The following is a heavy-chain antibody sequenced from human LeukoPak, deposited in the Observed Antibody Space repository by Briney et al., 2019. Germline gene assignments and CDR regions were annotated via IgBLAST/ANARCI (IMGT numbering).Heavy chain of an antibody. CDR2: IKQDGSEK. Sequence: GGSLRLSCAASGFTLSSYWMNWVRQAPGKGLEWVASIKQDGSEKYYVDSVKGRFTISRDNAKNSLYLQMNSLRAEDTAVYYCARDGAAAGLYFDYWGQGTLVTVSS. CDR3: ARDGAAAGLYFDY. D-gene: IGHD6-13*01. V-gene: IGHV3-7*01. CDR1: GFTLSSYW. J-gene: IGHJ4*02.